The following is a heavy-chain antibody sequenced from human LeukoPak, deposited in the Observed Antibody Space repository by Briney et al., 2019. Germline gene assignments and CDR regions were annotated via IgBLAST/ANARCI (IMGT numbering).Heavy chain of an antibody. Sequence: ASVTVSCKTSGYTFSKYDVNWVRQATGQGLEWMGWMKPNSGQTGYAQRFQGRIIMTRNTSISTAYMQLNSLTSEDTAKYYCARGPPERTYSDFWGRGTLVTVSS. CDR2: MKPNSGQT. V-gene: IGHV1-8*01. CDR3: ARGPPERTYSDF. J-gene: IGHJ4*02. D-gene: IGHD4-11*01. CDR1: GYTFSKYD.